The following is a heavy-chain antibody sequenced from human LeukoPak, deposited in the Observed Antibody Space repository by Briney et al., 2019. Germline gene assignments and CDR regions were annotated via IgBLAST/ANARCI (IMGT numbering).Heavy chain of an antibody. Sequence: GGSLRLSCAASGFTFDDYAMHWVRQAPGKGLEWVSLISGDGGSTYYADSVKGRFTISRDNSKNSLYLQMNSLRTEDTALYYCAKDIPRGRYSYGYDYWGQGTLVTVSS. CDR2: ISGDGGST. V-gene: IGHV3-43*02. CDR1: GFTFDDYA. D-gene: IGHD5-18*01. CDR3: AKDIPRGRYSYGYDY. J-gene: IGHJ4*02.